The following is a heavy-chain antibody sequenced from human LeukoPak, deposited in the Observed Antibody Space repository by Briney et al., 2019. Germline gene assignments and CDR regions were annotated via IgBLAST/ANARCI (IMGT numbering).Heavy chain of an antibody. D-gene: IGHD3-9*01. CDR2: TNHSGST. CDR3: ARGPYYDILTARFDP. J-gene: IGHJ5*02. Sequence: SETLSLTCAVYGGSFSGYYWSWIRQPPGKGLEWIGETNHSGSTNYNPSLKSRVTISVDTSKNQFSLKLSSVTAADTAVYYCARGPYYDILTARFDPWGQGTLVTVSS. CDR1: GGSFSGYY. V-gene: IGHV4-34*01.